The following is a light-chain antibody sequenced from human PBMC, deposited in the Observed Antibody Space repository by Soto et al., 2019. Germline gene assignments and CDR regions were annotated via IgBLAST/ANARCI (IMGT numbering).Light chain of an antibody. Sequence: EIVLTQSPGTLSLSPGERATLSCGASQSVSNNYLAWYQQKPGQAPRLLIYGASNRATGIPDRFSGSGSGTDFTLTISRLEPEDFAVYYCQQRSNWPITFGQGTRLEIK. V-gene: IGKV3D-20*02. J-gene: IGKJ5*01. CDR1: QSVSNNY. CDR2: GAS. CDR3: QQRSNWPIT.